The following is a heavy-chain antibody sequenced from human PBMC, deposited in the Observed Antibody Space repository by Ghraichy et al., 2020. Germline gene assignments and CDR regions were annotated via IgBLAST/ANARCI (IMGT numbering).Heavy chain of an antibody. D-gene: IGHD2-8*01. CDR2: IYYSGST. CDR1: GGSISSSSYY. CDR3: ARHGVMVYAIQFDY. Sequence: SETLSLTCTVSGGSISSSSYYWGWIRQPPGKGLEWIGSIYYSGSTYYNPSLKSRVTISVDTSKNQFSLKLSSVTAADTAVYYCARHGVMVYAIQFDYWGQGTLVTVSS. J-gene: IGHJ4*02. V-gene: IGHV4-39*07.